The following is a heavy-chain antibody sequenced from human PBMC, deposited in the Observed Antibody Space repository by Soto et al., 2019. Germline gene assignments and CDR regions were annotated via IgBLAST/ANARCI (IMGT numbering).Heavy chain of an antibody. CDR1: GYSFTSYW. CDR2: IYPGDSDT. D-gene: IGHD6-13*01. Sequence: GESLKISCKGSGYSFTSYWIGWVRQMPGKGLEWMGIIYPGDSDTRYSPSFQGQVTISADKSISTAYLQWSSPKASDTAMYYCASGSSIAAAGTNYYYYGMDIWGQGTTVTVSS. V-gene: IGHV5-51*01. CDR3: ASGSSIAAAGTNYYYYGMDI. J-gene: IGHJ6*02.